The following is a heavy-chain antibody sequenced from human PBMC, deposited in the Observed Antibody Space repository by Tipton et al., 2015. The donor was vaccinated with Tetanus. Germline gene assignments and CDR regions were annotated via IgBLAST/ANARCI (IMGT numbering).Heavy chain of an antibody. D-gene: IGHD1-26*01. CDR3: ARGDGYHYYYHMDV. J-gene: IGHJ6*04. V-gene: IGHV4-61*01. Sequence: TLSLTCTVSGGSVSSGSYYWSWIRQPPRKGLEWIGYFFYSGGTNYNPSLKSRVSMAVGTSKNQFSLQLRSVTAADTAVYYCARGDGYHYYYHMDVWGRGTTVTVSS. CDR1: GGSVSSGSYY. CDR2: FFYSGGT.